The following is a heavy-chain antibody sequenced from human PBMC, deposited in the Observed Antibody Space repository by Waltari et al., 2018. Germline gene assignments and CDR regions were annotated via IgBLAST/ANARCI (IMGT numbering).Heavy chain of an antibody. D-gene: IGHD6-19*01. V-gene: IGHV5-51*01. J-gene: IGHJ6*02. Sequence: ELQLVQSGAEVKKPGESVKISCQGFGYTFIDYWIAWVRRMPGKGLEWMGIIYPDDSDTRYGPSFQGQVTMSADKSINTAYLQWTSLKASDTAVYYCARPRRSGWYYSGMDVWGQGTSLIVSS. CDR1: GYTFIDYW. CDR3: ARPRRSGWYYSGMDV. CDR2: IYPDDSDT.